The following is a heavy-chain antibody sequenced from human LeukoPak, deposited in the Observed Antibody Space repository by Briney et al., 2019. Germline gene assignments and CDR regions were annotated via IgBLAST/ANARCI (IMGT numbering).Heavy chain of an antibody. Sequence: GGSLRLSCAASKFTVSSKYMSWVRQAPGKGLEWVSGISWKSGTIGYADPVKGRFTISRDNAKNSLYLQMNSLRVEDMALYYCVKARRDGYNSWGIFDYWGQGTLVTVSS. CDR3: VKARRDGYNSWGIFDY. D-gene: IGHD5-24*01. CDR1: KFTVSSKY. CDR2: ISWKSGTI. V-gene: IGHV3-9*03. J-gene: IGHJ4*02.